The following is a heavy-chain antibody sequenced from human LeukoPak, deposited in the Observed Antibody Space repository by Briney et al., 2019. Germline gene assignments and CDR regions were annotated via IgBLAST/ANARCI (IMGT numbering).Heavy chain of an antibody. V-gene: IGHV1-2*02. CDR1: GYTFTGYY. CDR3: AKDQGRGYTYGLYYFDY. Sequence: ASVKVFCRASGYTFTGYYLHWVRQAPGQGLEWMGWINPNTGDTNYAQKFLGRVTMTRDTSISTAYMELSRLRSDDTAVYYCAKDQGRGYTYGLYYFDYWGQGTLVTVSS. D-gene: IGHD5-18*01. J-gene: IGHJ4*02. CDR2: INPNTGDT.